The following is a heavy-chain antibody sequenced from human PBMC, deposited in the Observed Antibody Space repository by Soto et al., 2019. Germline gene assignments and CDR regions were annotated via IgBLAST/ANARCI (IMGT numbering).Heavy chain of an antibody. CDR3: ARAPVAVAGTNYYYYYGMDV. D-gene: IGHD6-19*01. Sequence: SVKVSCKASGGTLSSYAISWVRQAPGQGLEWMGGIIPIFGTANYAQKFQGRVTITADESTSTAYMELSSLRSEDTAVYYCARAPVAVAGTNYYYYYGMDVWGQGTTVTVSS. CDR2: IIPIFGTA. J-gene: IGHJ6*02. V-gene: IGHV1-69*13. CDR1: GGTLSSYA.